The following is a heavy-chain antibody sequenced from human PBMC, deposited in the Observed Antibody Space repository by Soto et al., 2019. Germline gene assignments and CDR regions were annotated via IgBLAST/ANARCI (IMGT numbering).Heavy chain of an antibody. J-gene: IGHJ3*01. CDR2: ISYDGSNT. D-gene: IGHD3-10*02. CDR3: AKYVRECLGCGCCPEAFDV. V-gene: IGHV3-30*18. Sequence: QVHLVESGGGVVQPGMSLRLSCVASGFTFSASGMHWVRQAPGKGLEWVAAISYDGSNTYYADSVNDRFTISRDNSTNALYLRTNSLRAEDKAVDDSAKYVRECLGCGCCPEAFDVWGQGTVVSVSS. CDR1: GFTFSASG.